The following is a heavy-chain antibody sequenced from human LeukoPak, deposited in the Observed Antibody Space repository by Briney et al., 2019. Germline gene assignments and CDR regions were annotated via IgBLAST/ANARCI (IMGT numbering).Heavy chain of an antibody. Sequence: GGSLRLSCAASAFTFSNSAMSWVRQAPGKGLEWVSAISGSGGSTYYADSVKGRFTISRDNSKNTLYLQTNSLRAEDTAVYYCGKDRDGYKSRDLDCWLQGTLVTVSS. CDR2: ISGSGGST. CDR3: GKDRDGYKSRDLDC. V-gene: IGHV3-23*01. D-gene: IGHD5-24*01. J-gene: IGHJ4*02. CDR1: AFTFSNSA.